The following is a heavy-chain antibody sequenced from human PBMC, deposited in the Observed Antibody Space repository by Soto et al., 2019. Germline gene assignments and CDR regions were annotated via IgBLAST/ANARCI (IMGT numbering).Heavy chain of an antibody. V-gene: IGHV2-26*01. Sequence: QVTLKESGPVLVKPTEPLTLTCTVSGFSLRNARMGVSWIRQPPGKALEWLAHILSSDEKSYNTSLKGRLTLSQDTSKSQVVLTMTNMDPVDTATYFCARMLAVNYYYYYVDVWARGPRSPSP. J-gene: IGHJ6*03. CDR1: GFSLRNARMG. D-gene: IGHD3-22*01. CDR3: ARMLAVNYYYYYVDV. CDR2: ILSSDEK.